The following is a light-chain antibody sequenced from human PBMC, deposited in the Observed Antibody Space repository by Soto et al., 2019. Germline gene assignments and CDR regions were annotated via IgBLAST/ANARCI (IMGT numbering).Light chain of an antibody. CDR1: SSDVGGYNY. CDR3: CSYTSSSRLA. V-gene: IGLV2-14*01. CDR2: EVS. Sequence: QSALTQPASVSGSPGQSITISCTGTSSDVGGYNYVSWYQQHPGKAPKLMIYEVSDRPSGVSNRFSGSKSGNTASLTISGLQAEDEADYYCCSYTSSSRLAFGGGTKLTVL. J-gene: IGLJ2*01.